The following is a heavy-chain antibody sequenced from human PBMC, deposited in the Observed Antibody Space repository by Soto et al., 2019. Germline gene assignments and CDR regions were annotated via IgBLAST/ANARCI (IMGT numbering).Heavy chain of an antibody. Sequence: EVQLVESGGGLVRPGGSLRLSCAASGFTFINYSLNWVRQAPGKGLESVSYISTSSETIYYADSVKGRFTISRDNARNSLYLQMNSLRDEDTAVYYCARESRNWGQPIDYWGQGTLVTVSS. CDR3: ARESRNWGQPIDY. CDR2: ISTSSETI. D-gene: IGHD7-27*01. J-gene: IGHJ4*02. V-gene: IGHV3-48*02. CDR1: GFTFINYS.